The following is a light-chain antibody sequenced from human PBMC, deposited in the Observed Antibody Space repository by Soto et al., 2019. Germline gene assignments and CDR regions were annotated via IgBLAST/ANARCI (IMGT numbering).Light chain of an antibody. V-gene: IGLV1-44*01. J-gene: IGLJ1*01. CDR3: AAWDDSLNGYV. CDR1: SSKIGSNT. CDR2: NNN. Sequence: QSVLTQPPSASGTPGQRVTISCSGSSSKIGSNTVNWYQQLPGTAPKLLIYNNNQRPSGVPDRISGSKSGTSASLAISGFQSEDEADYYCAAWDDSLNGYVFGTGTKVTVL.